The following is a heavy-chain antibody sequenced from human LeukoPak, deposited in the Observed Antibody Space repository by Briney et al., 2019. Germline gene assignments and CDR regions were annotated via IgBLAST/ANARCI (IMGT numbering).Heavy chain of an antibody. D-gene: IGHD6-13*01. CDR1: GFTFSSYG. CDR2: ISYDGSNK. CDR3: AKDPSRPIAAAETVF. V-gene: IGHV3-30*18. J-gene: IGHJ4*02. Sequence: GGSLRLSCAASGFTFSSYGMHWVRQAPGKGLEWVAVISYDGSNKYYADSVKGRFTISRDNSKNTLYLQMNSLRAEDTAVYYCAKDPSRPIAAAETVFWGQGTLVTVSS.